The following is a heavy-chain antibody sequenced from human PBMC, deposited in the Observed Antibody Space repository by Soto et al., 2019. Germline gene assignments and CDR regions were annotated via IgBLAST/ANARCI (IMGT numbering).Heavy chain of an antibody. D-gene: IGHD3-22*01. CDR2: IKSKTDGGTT. J-gene: IGHJ3*02. Sequence: NPGGSLRLSCAASGFTFSNAWMNWVRQAPGKGLEWVGRIKSKTDGGTTDYAAPVKGRFTISRDDSKNTLYLQMNSLKTEDTAVYYCIRNYYDSSGYPDDAFDIWGQGTMVTVSS. CDR1: GFTFSNAW. V-gene: IGHV3-15*07. CDR3: IRNYYDSSGYPDDAFDI.